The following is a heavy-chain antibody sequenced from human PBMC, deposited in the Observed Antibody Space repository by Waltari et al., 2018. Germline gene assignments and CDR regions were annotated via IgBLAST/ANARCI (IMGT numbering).Heavy chain of an antibody. V-gene: IGHV3-21*01. CDR3: ASSSSSSGGYYYYMDV. D-gene: IGHD6-6*01. CDR2: ISSSSSYI. Sequence: EVQLVESGGGLVKPGGSLRLSCAASGFTFSSYSMNWVRQAPGKGLEWVSSISSSSSYIYYADSVKGRFTISRDNAKNSLYLQMNSLRAEDTAVYYCASSSSSSGGYYYYMDVWGKGTTVTVS. CDR1: GFTFSSYS. J-gene: IGHJ6*03.